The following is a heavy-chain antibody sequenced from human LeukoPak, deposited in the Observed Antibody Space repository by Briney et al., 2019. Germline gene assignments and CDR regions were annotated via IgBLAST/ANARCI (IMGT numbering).Heavy chain of an antibody. D-gene: IGHD2-2*01. CDR1: GFTFSSYA. CDR2: ISGSGGST. Sequence: PGESLRLSCAASGFTFSSYAMSWVRQAPGKGLEWVSAISGSGGSTYYADSVKGRFTISRDNSKNTLYLQMNSLRAEDTAVYYCAKTSADFYYYYGMDVWGQGTTVTVSS. V-gene: IGHV3-23*01. CDR3: AKTSADFYYYYGMDV. J-gene: IGHJ6*02.